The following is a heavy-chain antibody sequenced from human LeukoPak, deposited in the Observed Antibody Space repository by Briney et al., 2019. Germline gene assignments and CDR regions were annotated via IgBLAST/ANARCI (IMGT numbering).Heavy chain of an antibody. Sequence: ASVKVSCKASGYTFTSYGISWVRQAPGQGLEWMGWISAYNGNTNYAQKLQSRVTMTTDTSTSTAYMELRSLRSDDTAVYYCARVRIQWLRLRGQLDYWGQGTLVTVSS. CDR3: ARVRIQWLRLRGQLDY. V-gene: IGHV1-18*01. CDR2: ISAYNGNT. CDR1: GYTFTSYG. D-gene: IGHD5-12*01. J-gene: IGHJ4*02.